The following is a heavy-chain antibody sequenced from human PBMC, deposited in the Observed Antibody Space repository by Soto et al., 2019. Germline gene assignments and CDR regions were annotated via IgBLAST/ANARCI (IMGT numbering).Heavy chain of an antibody. V-gene: IGHV3-23*01. CDR2: ISVSGANT. Sequence: GGSLRLSCAASGFTFNNYAMSWVRQAPGKGLEWVSTISVSGANTYYADSVKCRFTISRDDSKNTLYLQMNSLGAEDTAVYYCAKDLGLGVIAGYPHDCWGQGTLVTVSS. CDR1: GFTFNNYA. CDR3: AKDLGLGVIAGYPHDC. J-gene: IGHJ4*02. D-gene: IGHD3-9*01.